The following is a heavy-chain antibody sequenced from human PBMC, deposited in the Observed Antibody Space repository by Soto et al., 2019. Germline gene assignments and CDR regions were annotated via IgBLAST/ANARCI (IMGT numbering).Heavy chain of an antibody. CDR1: GFTFSSYG. CDR3: ARALPAAGTHNWFDP. J-gene: IGHJ5*02. V-gene: IGHV3-33*01. CDR2: IWYDGSNK. Sequence: GGCLRLSCAASGFTFSSYGMHWVRQAPGKGLEWVAVIWYDGSNKYYADSVKGRFTISRDNSKNTLYLQMNSLRAEDTAVYYCARALPAAGTHNWFDPWGQGTLVTVSS. D-gene: IGHD6-13*01.